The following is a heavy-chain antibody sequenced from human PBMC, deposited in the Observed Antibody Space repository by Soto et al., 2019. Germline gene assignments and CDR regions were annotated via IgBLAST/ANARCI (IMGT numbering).Heavy chain of an antibody. CDR3: ARAGPNSSSCFDY. V-gene: IGHV4-30-4*01. J-gene: IGHJ4*02. D-gene: IGHD6-6*01. CDR2: IYYSGST. Sequence: SETLSLTCTVSGGSISSGDYYWSWIRQPPGKGLEWIGYIYYSGSTYYNPSLKSRVTISVDTSKNQFSLKLSSVTAADTAVYYCARAGPNSSSCFDYWGQGTLVTVSS. CDR1: GGSISSGDYY.